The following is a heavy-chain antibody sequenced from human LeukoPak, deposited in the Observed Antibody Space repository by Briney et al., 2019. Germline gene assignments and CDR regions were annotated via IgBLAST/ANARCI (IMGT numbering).Heavy chain of an antibody. CDR1: GSSISSYY. J-gene: IGHJ4*02. CDR2: IYYSGST. Sequence: PSETLSLTCTVSGSSISSYYWSWIRQPPGKGLEWIGYIYYSGSTNYNPSLKSRVTISVDTSKNQFSLKLSSVTAADTAVYYCARSNWNELDYWGQGTLVTVSS. CDR3: ARSNWNELDY. D-gene: IGHD1-20*01. V-gene: IGHV4-59*01.